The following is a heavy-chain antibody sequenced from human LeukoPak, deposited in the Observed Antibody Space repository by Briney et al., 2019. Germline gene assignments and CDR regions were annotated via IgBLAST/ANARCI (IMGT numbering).Heavy chain of an antibody. CDR1: GFTFGDYA. Sequence: GGSLRLSCTASGFTFGDYAMSWFRQAPGKGLEWVGFIRSKAYGGTTEYAASVKGRFTISRDDSKSNAYLQMNSLKTEDTAVYYCTRGIDIVGAVHDYWGQGTLVTVSS. CDR2: IRSKAYGGTT. J-gene: IGHJ4*02. V-gene: IGHV3-49*03. CDR3: TRGIDIVGAVHDY. D-gene: IGHD1-26*01.